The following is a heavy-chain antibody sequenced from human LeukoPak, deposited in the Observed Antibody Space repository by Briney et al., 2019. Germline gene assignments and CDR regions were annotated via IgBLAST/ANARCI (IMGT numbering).Heavy chain of an antibody. CDR3: GRHNTYYDYVWGSYIPPSFDY. Sequence: SETLSLTCTVSGGSISSYYWSWIRQPPGKGLEWIGYIYYSGSTNYNPSLKSRVTISVDTSKNQFSLKLSSVTAADTAVYYCGRHNTYYDYVWGSYIPPSFDYWGQGTLVTVSS. V-gene: IGHV4-59*01. J-gene: IGHJ4*02. D-gene: IGHD3-16*01. CDR1: GGSISSYY. CDR2: IYYSGST.